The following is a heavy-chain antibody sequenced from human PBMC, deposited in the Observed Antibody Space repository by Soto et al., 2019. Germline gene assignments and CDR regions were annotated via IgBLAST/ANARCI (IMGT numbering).Heavy chain of an antibody. CDR1: GYSFTSYW. CDR2: IYPGDSDT. V-gene: IGHV5-51*01. Sequence: GESLKISCKGSGYSFTSYWIGWVRQMPGKGLEWMGIIYPGDSDTRYSPSFQGQVTISADKSISTAYLQWSSLKASDTAMYYCARQEYYDFWGGYYRCFDYWGQGTLVTVSS. J-gene: IGHJ4*02. CDR3: ARQEYYDFWGGYYRCFDY. D-gene: IGHD3-3*01.